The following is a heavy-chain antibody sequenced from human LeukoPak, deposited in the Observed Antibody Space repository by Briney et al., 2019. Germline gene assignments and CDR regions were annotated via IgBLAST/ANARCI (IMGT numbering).Heavy chain of an antibody. CDR3: ARGPPRGYSYDSYYYYGMDV. Sequence: PSETLSLTCAVYGGSFSGYYWSWIRQPPGKGLEWIGEIKHSGSTNYNPSLKSRVTISVDTSKNQFSLKLSSVTAADTAVYYCARGPPRGYSYDSYYYYGMDVWGQGTTVTVSS. J-gene: IGHJ6*02. CDR1: GGSFSGYY. V-gene: IGHV4-34*01. D-gene: IGHD5-18*01. CDR2: IKHSGST.